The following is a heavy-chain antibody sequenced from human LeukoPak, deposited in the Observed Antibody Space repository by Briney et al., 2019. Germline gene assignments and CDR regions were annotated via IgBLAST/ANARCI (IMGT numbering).Heavy chain of an antibody. Sequence: SETLSLTCTVSGGSISSYHWTWIRQPPGKGLEWIGHIYYSGSTNYNPSLKSRVTISVDTSENQFSLKLSSVTAADTAVYYCARLTEDYYFDYWGQGTLVTVSS. D-gene: IGHD1-14*01. CDR2: IYYSGST. CDR1: GGSISSYH. CDR3: ARLTEDYYFDY. J-gene: IGHJ4*02. V-gene: IGHV4-59*01.